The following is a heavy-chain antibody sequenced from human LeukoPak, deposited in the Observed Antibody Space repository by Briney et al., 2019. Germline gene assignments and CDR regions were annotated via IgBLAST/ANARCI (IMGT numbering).Heavy chain of an antibody. D-gene: IGHD5-24*01. Sequence: GGSLRLSCAASGFTFSSYAMSWVRQAPGRGLEWVSAISGSGGSAYYADSVKGRFTISRDNSKNTLYLQMNSLGAEDTAVYYCAKDKERIRRWLQFKAGFDYWGQGTLVTVSS. V-gene: IGHV3-23*01. CDR2: ISGSGGSA. J-gene: IGHJ4*02. CDR1: GFTFSSYA. CDR3: AKDKERIRRWLQFKAGFDY.